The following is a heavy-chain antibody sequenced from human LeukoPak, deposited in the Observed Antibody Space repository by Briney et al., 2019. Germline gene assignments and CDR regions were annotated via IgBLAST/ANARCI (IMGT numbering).Heavy chain of an antibody. V-gene: IGHV4-59*01. CDR3: ARFGTSSSRFFDQ. Sequence: SEALSLTCTVSGGSISAYYWSWIRQPPGKGLEWIGYIHYSGTTNYYPSLKSRVTIALDTSKNQFSLKLNSVTAADTAVYYCARFGTSSSRFFDQWGQGTLVTVSS. J-gene: IGHJ4*02. CDR2: IHYSGTT. CDR1: GGSISAYY. D-gene: IGHD6-6*01.